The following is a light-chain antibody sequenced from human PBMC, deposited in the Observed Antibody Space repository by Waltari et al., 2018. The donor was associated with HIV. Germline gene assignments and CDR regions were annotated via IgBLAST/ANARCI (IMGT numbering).Light chain of an antibody. CDR3: QQYNNWPPYT. CDR1: QNVRGA. CDR2: DAT. Sequence: EIVLTQSPATLSVSPGERATLSCRTSQNVRGALAWYQQKPGQAPRRLIFDATTRATGAPPRFSGRGSGTEFTLTISSLQSEESAVYYCQQYNNWPPYTFGQGTKLEIK. V-gene: IGKV3-15*01. J-gene: IGKJ2*01.